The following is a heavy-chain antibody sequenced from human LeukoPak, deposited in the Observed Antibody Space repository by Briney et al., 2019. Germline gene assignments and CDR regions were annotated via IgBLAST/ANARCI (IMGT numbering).Heavy chain of an antibody. Sequence: SVKVSCKASGGTFSSYAISWVRQAPGQGLEWMGGIIPIFGTANYAQKFQGRVTMTEDTSTDTAYMELSSLRSEDTAVYYCATYTLVGATENYWGQGTLVTVSS. J-gene: IGHJ4*02. CDR2: IIPIFGTA. CDR1: GGTFSSYA. D-gene: IGHD1-26*01. V-gene: IGHV1-69*06. CDR3: ATYTLVGATENY.